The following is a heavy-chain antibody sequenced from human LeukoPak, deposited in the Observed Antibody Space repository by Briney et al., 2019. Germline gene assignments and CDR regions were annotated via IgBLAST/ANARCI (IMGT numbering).Heavy chain of an antibody. D-gene: IGHD3-3*01. CDR3: ARITSPRYYDFWSGYHRPGYYFDY. V-gene: IGHV2-26*01. J-gene: IGHJ4*02. CDR2: IFSNDEK. CDR1: GFSLSNARMG. Sequence: SGPVLVKPTETLTLTCTVSGFSLSNARMGVSWIRQPPGKALEWLAHIFSNDEKSYSTSLKSRLTISKDTSKSQVVLTMTNMDPVDTATYYCARITSPRYYDFWSGYHRPGYYFDYWGPGNPGHRLL.